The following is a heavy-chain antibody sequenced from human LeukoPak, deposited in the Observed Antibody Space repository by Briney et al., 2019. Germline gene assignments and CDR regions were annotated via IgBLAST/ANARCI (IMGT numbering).Heavy chain of an antibody. CDR3: ARGGDVLMVYGDYYYDSSGYYPPSPFFDY. Sequence: VASVKVSCTASGYTFTSYAMHWVRQAPGQRLEWMGWINAGNGNTKYSQKFQGRVTITRDTSASTAYMELSSLRSEDTAVYYCARGGDVLMVYGDYYYDSSGYYPPSPFFDYWGQGTLVTVSS. D-gene: IGHD3-22*01. CDR1: GYTFTSYA. CDR2: INAGNGNT. J-gene: IGHJ4*02. V-gene: IGHV1-3*01.